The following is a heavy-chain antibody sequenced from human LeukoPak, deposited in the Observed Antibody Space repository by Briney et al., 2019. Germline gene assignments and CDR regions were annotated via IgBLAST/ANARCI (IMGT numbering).Heavy chain of an antibody. Sequence: GASVKVSCKASGGTFSSYAISWVRQAPGQGLEWMGGIIPIFGTANYAQEFQCRVTMTRDTSTSTVYMELSSLRSEDTAVFYCARGVVTQNCDYWGQGTLVTISS. V-gene: IGHV1-69*05. J-gene: IGHJ4*02. CDR1: GGTFSSYA. CDR3: ARGVVTQNCDY. CDR2: IIPIFGTA. D-gene: IGHD2-21*02.